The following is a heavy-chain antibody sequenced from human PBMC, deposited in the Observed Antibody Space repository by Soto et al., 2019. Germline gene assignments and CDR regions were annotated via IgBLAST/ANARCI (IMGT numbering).Heavy chain of an antibody. J-gene: IGHJ4*02. CDR3: ARGPSYSDSYFGY. D-gene: IGHD4-17*01. CDR1: EFTFSNYA. Sequence: PGGSLRLSCAASEFTFSNYAMDWVRQPPGKGLQWLAVISYDGNNKYYADPVEGRFTISRDNSKNTVYLQMNSLRLGDTAVYYCARGPSYSDSYFGYWGQGTLVTVSS. CDR2: ISYDGNNK. V-gene: IGHV3-30*03.